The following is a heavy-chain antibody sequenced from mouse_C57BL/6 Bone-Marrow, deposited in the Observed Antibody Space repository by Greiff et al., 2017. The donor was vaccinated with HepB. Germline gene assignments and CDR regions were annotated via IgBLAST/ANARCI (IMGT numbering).Heavy chain of an antibody. V-gene: IGHV5-16*01. CDR1: GFTFSDYY. J-gene: IGHJ2*01. CDR2: INYDGSST. CDR3: ARDGGYDYYFDY. D-gene: IGHD2-4*01. Sequence: EVMLVESEGGLVQPGRSMKLSCTASGFTFSDYYMAWVRQVPEKGLEWVANINYDGSSTYYLDSLKSRFIISRDNAKNILYLQMSSLKSEDTATYYCARDGGYDYYFDYWGQGTTLTVSS.